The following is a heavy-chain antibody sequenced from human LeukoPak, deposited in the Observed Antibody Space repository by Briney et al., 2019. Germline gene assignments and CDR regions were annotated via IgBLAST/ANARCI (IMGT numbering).Heavy chain of an antibody. Sequence: SETLSLTCAVYGGSFSGYYWSWIRQPPGKGRGWIGEINHSGRTNYNPSLKSRVTISVDTSKNQFSLKLSAVTAADTAVYYCARVTRMYYYGSASSWFDPWGQGTLVTVSS. CDR2: INHSGRT. CDR3: ARVTRMYYYGSASSWFDP. D-gene: IGHD3-10*01. V-gene: IGHV4-34*01. CDR1: GGSFSGYY. J-gene: IGHJ5*02.